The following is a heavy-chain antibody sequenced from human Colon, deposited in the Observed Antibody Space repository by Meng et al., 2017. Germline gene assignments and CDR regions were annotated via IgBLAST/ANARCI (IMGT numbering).Heavy chain of an antibody. Sequence: QVQLQESVTGLVKPSETLSLTGSVSCGSIINYYWSWILQPPGKGLEWIRYIYYSGTTNYNPSLKSRVTISIDTSKNQFSLKLNSVTAADTAVYYCAGDSSGYNWLDPWGQGTLVTVSS. CDR2: IYYSGTT. J-gene: IGHJ5*02. V-gene: IGHV4-59*01. CDR3: AGDSSGYNWLDP. D-gene: IGHD6-19*01. CDR1: CGSIINYY.